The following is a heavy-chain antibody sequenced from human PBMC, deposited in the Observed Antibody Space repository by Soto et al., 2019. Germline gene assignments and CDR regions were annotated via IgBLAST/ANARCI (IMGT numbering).Heavy chain of an antibody. CDR1: GFRFKSFV. D-gene: IGHD1-1*01. CDR2: TSYDGNNK. CDR3: ARCGTTGGFDL. J-gene: IGHJ4*02. V-gene: IGHV3-30*19. Sequence: QVQLVESGGGVVQPGTSLRLSCAASGFRFKSFVMHWVRQAPGKGLEWVAFTSYDGNNKDYGDSVKGRFTVSRDNSQNTLQRQMGFLRPEDTALYYCARCGTTGGFDLWGQGTLVSVSS.